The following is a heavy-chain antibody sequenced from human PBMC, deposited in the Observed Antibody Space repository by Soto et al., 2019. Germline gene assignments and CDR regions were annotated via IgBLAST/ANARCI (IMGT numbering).Heavy chain of an antibody. CDR1: GGSISSSSYY. CDR3: ARRRYYDYVWGSYPPGGYFDY. D-gene: IGHD3-16*02. Sequence: SETLSLTCTVSGGSISSSSYYWGWIRQPPGKGLEWIGSIYYSGSTYYNPSLKSRVTISVDTSKNQFSLKLSSVTAADTAVYYCARRRYYDYVWGSYPPGGYFDYWGQGTLVTVSS. J-gene: IGHJ4*02. CDR2: IYYSGST. V-gene: IGHV4-39*01.